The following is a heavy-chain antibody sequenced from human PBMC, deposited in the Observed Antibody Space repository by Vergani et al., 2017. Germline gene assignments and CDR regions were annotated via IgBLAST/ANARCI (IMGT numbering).Heavy chain of an antibody. CDR3: ARAAGYPAYYFDY. CDR2: IWYDGSNK. D-gene: IGHD3-9*01. J-gene: IGHJ4*02. V-gene: IGHV3-33*01. Sequence: QVQLVESGGGVVQPGRSLRLSCAASGFTFSSYGMHWVRQAPGKGLEWVAVIWYDGSNKYYADSVKGRFTISRDNSKNTLYLQMNSLRAEETAVYYCARAAGYPAYYFDYWGQVTLVTVSS. CDR1: GFTFSSYG.